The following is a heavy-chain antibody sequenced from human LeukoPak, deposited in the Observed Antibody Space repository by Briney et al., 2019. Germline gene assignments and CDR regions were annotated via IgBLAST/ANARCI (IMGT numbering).Heavy chain of an antibody. CDR1: GGSISRNSDY. CDR2: IYYSGST. D-gene: IGHD3-3*01. Sequence: SETLSLTCTVSGGSISRNSDYWGWIRQPPGKGLEWIGNIYYSGSTYYNPSLKSRVTISVETSKNQFSLKLTSVTAADTAVYHCARQRDYDDFSGPTLFDPWGQGTLVTVSS. V-gene: IGHV4-39*01. J-gene: IGHJ5*02. CDR3: ARQRDYDDFSGPTLFDP.